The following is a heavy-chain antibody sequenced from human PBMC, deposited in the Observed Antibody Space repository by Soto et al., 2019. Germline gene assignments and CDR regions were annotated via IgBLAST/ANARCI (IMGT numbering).Heavy chain of an antibody. CDR3: ARFRSSWYYFDY. J-gene: IGHJ4*02. CDR2: MSYDGSNK. D-gene: IGHD6-13*01. Sequence: QVQLVESGGGVVQPGRSLRLSCAASGFTFSSYAMHWVRQAPGKGLEWVAVMSYDGSNKYYADSVKGRFTISRDNSKNTLYLQMNSLRAEDTAVYYCARFRSSWYYFDYWGQGTLVTVSS. V-gene: IGHV3-30-3*01. CDR1: GFTFSSYA.